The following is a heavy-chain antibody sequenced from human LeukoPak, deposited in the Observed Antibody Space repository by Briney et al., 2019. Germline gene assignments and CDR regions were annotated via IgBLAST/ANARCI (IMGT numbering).Heavy chain of an antibody. CDR1: GYTFTGYY. CDR3: ARGRYGDSLDTFDI. D-gene: IGHD4-17*01. J-gene: IGHJ3*02. V-gene: IGHV1-2*02. Sequence: ASVKVSCKASGYTFTGYYMHWVRQAPGQGLEWMGWINPNSGGTNYAQKFQGRVTMTRDTSISTAYMELSRLRSNDTAVYYCARGRYGDSLDTFDIWGQGTMVTVSS. CDR2: INPNSGGT.